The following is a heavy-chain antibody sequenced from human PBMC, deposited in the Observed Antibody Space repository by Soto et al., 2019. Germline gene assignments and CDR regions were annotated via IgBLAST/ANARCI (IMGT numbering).Heavy chain of an antibody. CDR3: ARRYCGGGKCYHFDY. J-gene: IGHJ4*02. V-gene: IGHV3-33*01. Sequence: GGSLRLSCAASGFTFSSYGMHWVRQAPGKGLEWVAVIWYDGSNKNYADSVKGRFTTSRDNSKNTLYLQMNSLRAEDTAVYYCARRYCGGGKCYHFDYWGRGTLVTVSS. D-gene: IGHD2-15*01. CDR2: IWYDGSNK. CDR1: GFTFSSYG.